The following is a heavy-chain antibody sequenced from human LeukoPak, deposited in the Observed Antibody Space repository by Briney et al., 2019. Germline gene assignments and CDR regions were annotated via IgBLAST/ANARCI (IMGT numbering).Heavy chain of an antibody. D-gene: IGHD6-13*01. Sequence: GGSLRLSCAASGFTFSSYGMHWVRQAPGKGLEWVAVIWYDGSNKYYADSVKGRFTISRDNSKNTLYLQMNSLRAEDTAVYYCAATLSSSWPHHYYYYMDVWGKGTTVTVSS. V-gene: IGHV3-33*01. J-gene: IGHJ6*03. CDR2: IWYDGSNK. CDR3: AATLSSSWPHHYYYYMDV. CDR1: GFTFSSYG.